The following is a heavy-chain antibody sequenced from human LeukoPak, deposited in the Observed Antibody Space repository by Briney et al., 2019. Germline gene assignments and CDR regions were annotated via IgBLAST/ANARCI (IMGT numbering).Heavy chain of an antibody. J-gene: IGHJ4*02. D-gene: IGHD5-12*01. CDR1: GGSISSYY. V-gene: IGHV4-59*01. CDR3: ARENSGYDYRGGYFDY. CDR2: IYYSGST. Sequence: SETLSLTCTVSGGSISSYYWSWIRQPPGKGLEWIGYIYYSGSTNYNPSLKSRVTISVDTSKNQFSLKLSSVTAADTAVYYCARENSGYDYRGGYFDYGGQGPLVPVSS.